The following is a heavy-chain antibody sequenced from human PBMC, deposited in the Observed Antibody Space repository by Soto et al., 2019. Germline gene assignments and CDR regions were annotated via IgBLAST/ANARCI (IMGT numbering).Heavy chain of an antibody. Sequence: GESLKISCKTSGYSFTSHWIAWGRQMPGKGLEWMGIIYPSDSDIRYRPSFQGQVTISVDKSTSTAYLQWSSLKAPDTATYYCARQDYSNYSGGMDVWGQGTTVTVSS. CDR2: IYPSDSDI. D-gene: IGHD3-10*01. V-gene: IGHV5-51*01. CDR1: GYSFTSHW. J-gene: IGHJ6*02. CDR3: ARQDYSNYSGGMDV.